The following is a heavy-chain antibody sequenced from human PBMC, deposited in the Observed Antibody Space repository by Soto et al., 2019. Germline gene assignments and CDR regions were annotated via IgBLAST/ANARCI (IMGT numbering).Heavy chain of an antibody. CDR2: ISYHGSDQ. CDR3: AKEVRYYYDSRGVDAFDI. Sequence: QVQLVESGGGVVQPGRSPRLSCAASGFTFSSYGMHWVRQAPGKGLEWVAVISYHGSDQYYADSVKGRYTISRDNSKNTVHLQMNSLRAEDTAVYYCAKEVRYYYDSRGVDAFDIWGQGTVVTVSS. D-gene: IGHD3-22*01. V-gene: IGHV3-30*18. J-gene: IGHJ3*02. CDR1: GFTFSSYG.